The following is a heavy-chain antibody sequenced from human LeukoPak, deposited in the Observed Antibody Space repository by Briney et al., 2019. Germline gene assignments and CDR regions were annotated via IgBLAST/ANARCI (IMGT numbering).Heavy chain of an antibody. V-gene: IGHV3-23*01. Sequence: GASLRLSCAASGFTFSNYAMSWVRQAPGKGLEWVSAITGSGGNTYYADSVKGRFTISRDNSKNTVFLQMNSLRAEDTAVYYCAKWGDYDVLTGYYVSDYWGEGTLVTVSS. CDR3: AKWGDYDVLTGYYVSDY. J-gene: IGHJ4*02. D-gene: IGHD3-9*01. CDR2: ITGSGGNT. CDR1: GFTFSNYA.